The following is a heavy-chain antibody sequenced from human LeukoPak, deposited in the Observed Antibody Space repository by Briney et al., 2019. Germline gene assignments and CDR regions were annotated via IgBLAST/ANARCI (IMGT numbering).Heavy chain of an antibody. V-gene: IGHV3-21*01. CDR2: ISSSSSYI. CDR3: AREPYYYDSSVFDY. CDR1: GFTFSSYS. D-gene: IGHD3-22*01. J-gene: IGHJ4*02. Sequence: GGSLRLSCAASGFTFSSYSMNWVRQAPGKGLEWVSSISSSSSYIYYADSVKGRFTVSRDNAKNSLYLQMNSLRAEDTAVYYCAREPYYYDSSVFDYWGQGTLVTVSS.